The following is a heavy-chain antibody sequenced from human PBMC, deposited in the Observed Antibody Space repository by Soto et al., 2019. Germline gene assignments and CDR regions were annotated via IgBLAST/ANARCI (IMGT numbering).Heavy chain of an antibody. V-gene: IGHV4-39*01. CDR1: GGSISSSSYY. CDR3: ARLRAEQLVLIHTLFDY. D-gene: IGHD6-13*01. CDR2: IYYSGST. Sequence: QLQLQESGPGLVKPSETLSLTCTVSGGSISSSSYYWGWIRQPPGKGLEWIGSIYYSGSTYYNPSLKSRVTISVDTSKNQFSLKLSSVTAADTAVYYCARLRAEQLVLIHTLFDYWGQGTLVTVSS. J-gene: IGHJ4*02.